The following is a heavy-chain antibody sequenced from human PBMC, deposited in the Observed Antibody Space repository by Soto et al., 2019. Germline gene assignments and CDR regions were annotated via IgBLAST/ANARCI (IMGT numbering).Heavy chain of an antibody. J-gene: IGHJ4*02. V-gene: IGHV3-30*18. D-gene: IGHD1-20*01. Sequence: QVQLVESGGGVVQPGRSLRLSCAASGFTFSNYGMHWVRQAPGKGLEWVAVISSDGSYEYYGDSVKGRFTVSRDNSKKALYVQMDSLRAYNTAVYYCVKSNDLDNWDFKVDYWGQGTLVTVSS. CDR2: ISSDGSYE. CDR3: VKSNDLDNWDFKVDY. CDR1: GFTFSNYG.